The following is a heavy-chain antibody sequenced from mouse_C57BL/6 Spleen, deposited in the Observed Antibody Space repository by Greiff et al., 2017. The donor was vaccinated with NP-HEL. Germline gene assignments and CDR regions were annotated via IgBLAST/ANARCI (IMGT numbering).Heavy chain of an antibody. CDR2: IDPETGGT. CDR1: GYTFTDYE. J-gene: IGHJ1*03. CDR3: TRGKTVVARYWYFDV. Sequence: QVQLQQSGAELVRPGASVTLSCKASGYTFTDYEMHWVKQTPVHGLEWIGAIDPETGGTAYNQKFKGKAILTADKSSSTAYMELRSLTSEDSAVYYWTRGKTVVARYWYFDVWGTGTTVTVSS. V-gene: IGHV1-15*01. D-gene: IGHD1-1*01.